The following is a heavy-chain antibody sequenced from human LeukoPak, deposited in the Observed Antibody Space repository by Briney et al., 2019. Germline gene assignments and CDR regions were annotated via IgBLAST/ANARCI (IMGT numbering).Heavy chain of an antibody. CDR1: GGSISSYY. CDR3: ARTDSSGWGGFDY. V-gene: IGHV4-59*01. J-gene: IGHJ4*02. D-gene: IGHD6-19*01. Sequence: SETLSLTCTVSGGSISSYYWSWIRQPPGKGLEWIGYIYYSGSTNYNPSLKSRVTISVDTSKNQFSLKLSSVTAADTAVYYCARTDSSGWGGFDYWGQGTLVTVSS. CDR2: IYYSGST.